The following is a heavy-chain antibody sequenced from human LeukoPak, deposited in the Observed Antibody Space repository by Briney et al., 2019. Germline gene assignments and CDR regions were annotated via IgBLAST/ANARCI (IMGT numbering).Heavy chain of an antibody. V-gene: IGHV4-34*01. CDR1: GGSFSGYY. CDR3: ARRVLRFLEWSNDY. Sequence: PSETLSLTCAVYGGSFSGYYWSWIRQPPGKGPEWIGEINHSGSTNYNPSLKSRVTISVDTSKNQFSLKLSSVTAADTAVYYCARRVLRFLEWSNDYWGQGTLVTVSS. CDR2: INHSGST. D-gene: IGHD3-3*01. J-gene: IGHJ4*02.